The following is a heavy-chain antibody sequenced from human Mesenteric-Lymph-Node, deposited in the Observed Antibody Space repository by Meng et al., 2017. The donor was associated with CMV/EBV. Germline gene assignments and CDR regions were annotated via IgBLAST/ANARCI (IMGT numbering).Heavy chain of an antibody. V-gene: IGHV4-38-2*02. Sequence: SETLYLTCTVSGYSISSGYYWGWIRQPPGKGLEWIGSIYHSGTTFYNPSLKSRVTISVDTSKNQFSLKLSSVTAADTAVYYCARDYSSGWYWFDPWGQGTLVTVSS. J-gene: IGHJ5*02. CDR2: IYHSGTT. D-gene: IGHD6-19*01. CDR3: ARDYSSGWYWFDP. CDR1: GYSISSGYY.